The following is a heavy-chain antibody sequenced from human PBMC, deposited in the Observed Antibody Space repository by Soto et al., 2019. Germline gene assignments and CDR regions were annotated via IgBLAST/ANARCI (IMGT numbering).Heavy chain of an antibody. V-gene: IGHV3-13*05. CDR2: ISAAGDP. CDR3: ARTDRDFYGLDV. CDR1: GFTFRNYD. Sequence: EVQLVESGGGLVQPGGSLRLSCEASGFTFRNYDMHWVRQGTGKGLEWVSGISAAGDPDYADSVKGRFTISRENAKNSFFLQMNSLRVGDTAVYYCARTDRDFYGLDVWGQGTTVIVSS. J-gene: IGHJ6*02.